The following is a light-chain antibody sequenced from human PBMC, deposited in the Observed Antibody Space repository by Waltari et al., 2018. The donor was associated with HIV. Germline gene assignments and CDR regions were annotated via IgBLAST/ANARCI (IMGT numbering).Light chain of an antibody. CDR1: PSVLYSSNNNNY. V-gene: IGKV4-1*01. CDR3: QQYYSVPWT. CDR2: WAS. J-gene: IGKJ1*01. Sequence: DIVMTQSPDSLAVSLGERATFNCKSSPSVLYSSNNNNYLAWYQQKPGQTPKLLFYWASARESGVPDRFSGSGSETDFTLTISGLQAEDVAVYYCQQYYSVPWTFGQGTKVEIK.